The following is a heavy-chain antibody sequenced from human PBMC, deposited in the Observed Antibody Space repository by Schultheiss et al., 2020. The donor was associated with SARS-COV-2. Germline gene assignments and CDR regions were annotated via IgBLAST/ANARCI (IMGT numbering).Heavy chain of an antibody. CDR1: GGSISSYY. Sequence: SETLSLTCTVSGGSISSYYWSWIRQPPGKGLEWIGSIYYSGSTYYNPSLKSRVTISVDTSKNQFSLKLSSVTAADTAVYYCAKDVGGKGDYWGQGTLVTVSS. V-gene: IGHV4-59*05. J-gene: IGHJ4*02. CDR2: IYYSGST. D-gene: IGHD4-23*01. CDR3: AKDVGGKGDY.